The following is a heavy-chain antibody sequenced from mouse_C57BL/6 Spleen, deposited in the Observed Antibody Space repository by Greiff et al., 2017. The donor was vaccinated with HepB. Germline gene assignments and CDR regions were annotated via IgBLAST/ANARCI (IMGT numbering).Heavy chain of an antibody. CDR2: ISYDGSN. V-gene: IGHV3-6*01. J-gene: IGHJ3*01. CDR1: GYSITSGYY. CDR3: ARVTLSWFAY. Sequence: EVKLQESGPGLVKPSQSLSLTCSVTGYSITSGYYWNWIRQFPGNKLEWMGYISYDGSNNYNPSLKNRISITRDTSKNQFFLKLNSVTTEDTATYYCARVTLSWFAYWGQGTLVTVSA.